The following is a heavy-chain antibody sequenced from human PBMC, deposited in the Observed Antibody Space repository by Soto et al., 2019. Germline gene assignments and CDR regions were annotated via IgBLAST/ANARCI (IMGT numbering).Heavy chain of an antibody. CDR1: GYSFTSLD. CDR2: MQPRTGRT. D-gene: IGHD1-26*01. CDR3: ARGVSAGVDY. V-gene: IGHV1-8*01. J-gene: IGHJ4*02. Sequence: QVQLVQSGAEVREPGASVKVSCKASGYSFTSLDINWVRQTAGQGLEWMGWMQPRTGRTGSAQKFQGRVTMTRDTSITTAYMELTTLTSEDTAFYYCARGVSAGVDYWGQGTLFTVSS.